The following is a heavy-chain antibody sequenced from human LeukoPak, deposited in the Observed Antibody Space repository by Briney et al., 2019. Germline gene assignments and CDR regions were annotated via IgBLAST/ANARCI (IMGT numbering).Heavy chain of an antibody. Sequence: KPSQTLSLTCTVSGGSISSSSYYWGWIRQPQGKRLEWIGSIYYSGSTYYNPSLKSRVTISVDTSKDQFSLKLSSVTAADTAVYYCARQGYSSGWFRYYFDYWGQGTLVTVSS. CDR2: IYYSGST. J-gene: IGHJ4*02. CDR1: GGSISSSSYY. V-gene: IGHV4-39*01. CDR3: ARQGYSSGWFRYYFDY. D-gene: IGHD6-19*01.